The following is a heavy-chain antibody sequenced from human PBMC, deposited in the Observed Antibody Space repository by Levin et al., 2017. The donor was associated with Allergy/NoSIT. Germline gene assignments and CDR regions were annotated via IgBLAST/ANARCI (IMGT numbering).Heavy chain of an antibody. CDR2: TYYRAKWYN. D-gene: IGHD1-26*01. V-gene: IGHV6-1*01. Sequence: SQTLSLTCAISGDSVSSKSAARNWIRQSPSRGLEWLGRTYYRAKWYNDYAVSVKSRITINPDTSKNQFSLQLNSVTPEDTAVYYCARDVGSSRLDAFDIWGQGTMVTVSS. CDR1: GDSVSSKSAA. J-gene: IGHJ3*02. CDR3: ARDVGSSRLDAFDI.